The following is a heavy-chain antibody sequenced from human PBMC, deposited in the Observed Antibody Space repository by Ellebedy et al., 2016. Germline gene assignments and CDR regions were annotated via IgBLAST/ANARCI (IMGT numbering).Heavy chain of an antibody. Sequence: SETLSLTXTVTGGSISRPGFYWSWIRQHPGKGLEWIGYIYYSGTTCYNASLKSRVTIFLDTSKSQFSLQLSSVTAADTAAYYCAGGSSTSKILSGPGSYYFYYMDVWGKGTTVIVS. D-gene: IGHD2-2*01. V-gene: IGHV4-31*03. J-gene: IGHJ6*03. CDR2: IYYSGTT. CDR1: GGSISRPGFY. CDR3: AGGSSTSKILSGPGSYYFYYMDV.